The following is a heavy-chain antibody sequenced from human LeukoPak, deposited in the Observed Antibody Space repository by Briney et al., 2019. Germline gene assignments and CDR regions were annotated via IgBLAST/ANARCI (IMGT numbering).Heavy chain of an antibody. Sequence: ASVKVSCKASGYTFTGFYIHWVRQAPGQGLEWMGWINPNSGGTNYAQKFQGRVTMTRDTSISTAYMELSRLRSDDTAVYYCARESGSSSSAWFDPWGQGTLVTVSS. CDR2: INPNSGGT. CDR1: GYTFTGFY. V-gene: IGHV1-2*02. D-gene: IGHD6-6*01. CDR3: ARESGSSSSAWFDP. J-gene: IGHJ5*02.